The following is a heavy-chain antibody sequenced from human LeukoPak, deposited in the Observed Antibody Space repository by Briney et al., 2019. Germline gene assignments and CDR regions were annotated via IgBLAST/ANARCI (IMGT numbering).Heavy chain of an antibody. V-gene: IGHV3-48*03. CDR2: ISSSGSTI. CDR3: ARDCGGGSCYGPYDAFDI. CDR1: GFTFSSYE. J-gene: IGHJ3*02. D-gene: IGHD2-15*01. Sequence: QTGGSLRLSCAASGFTFSSYEMNWVRQAPGKGLEWVSYISSSGSTIYYADSVKGRFTISRDNAKISLYLQMNSLRAEDTAVYYCARDCGGGSCYGPYDAFDIWGQGTMVTVSS.